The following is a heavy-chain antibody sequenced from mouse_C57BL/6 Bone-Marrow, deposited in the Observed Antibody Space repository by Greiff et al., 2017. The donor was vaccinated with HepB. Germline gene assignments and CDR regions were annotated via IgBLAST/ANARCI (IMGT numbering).Heavy chain of an antibody. J-gene: IGHJ3*01. D-gene: IGHD1-2*01. V-gene: IGHV8-12*01. CDR3: ARRAEGLLRQSWFAY. CDR2: IYWDDDK. CDR1: GFSLSTSGMG. Sequence: QVTLKESGPGLLQSSQTLSLTCSFSGFSLSTSGMGVSWIRQPAGKGLEWLAHIYWDDDKRDNPSLKSRRTISKETSRNQVYLKITSVDTADTATYYCARRAEGLLRQSWFAYWGQGTLVTVSA.